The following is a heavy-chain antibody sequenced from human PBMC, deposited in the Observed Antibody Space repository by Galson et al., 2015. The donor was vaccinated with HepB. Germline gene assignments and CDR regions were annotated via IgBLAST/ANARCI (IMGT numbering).Heavy chain of an antibody. CDR3: ARGLYYDILTGYYSPLDAFDI. CDR2: IKQDGSEK. J-gene: IGHJ3*02. V-gene: IGHV3-7*03. Sequence: SLRLSCAASGFTFSSYWMSWVRQAPGKGLEWVANIKQDGSEKYYVDSVKGRFTISRDNAKNSLYLQMNSLRAEDTAVYYCARGLYYDILTGYYSPLDAFDIWGQGTMVTVSS. CDR1: GFTFSSYW. D-gene: IGHD3-9*01.